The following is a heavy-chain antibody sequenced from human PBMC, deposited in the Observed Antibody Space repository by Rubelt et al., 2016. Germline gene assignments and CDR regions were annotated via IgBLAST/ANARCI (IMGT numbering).Heavy chain of an antibody. CDR1: VSSSSAV. CDR3: TREEASGYSDY. CDR2: TYYRSKWYN. V-gene: IGHV6-1*01. D-gene: IGHD3-22*01. Sequence: VSSSSAVWDWIRQSPSRGFEWLGRTYYRSKWYNDYAVSVKSRITLNPDTSKNHVFLQLNSVTHEDTAVYYCTREEASGYSDYWGQGTLVTVSS. J-gene: IGHJ4*02.